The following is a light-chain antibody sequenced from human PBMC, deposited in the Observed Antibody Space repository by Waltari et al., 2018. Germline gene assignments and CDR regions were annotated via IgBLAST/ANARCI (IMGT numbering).Light chain of an antibody. Sequence: QSELTQPPSASGTPGQTVPIPCSGRSSNVGNNVLHLYQPFPVTAPKPRIYRNDQRPSGVPDRFSGSKSGTSASLAIIGLRSEDEADYYCASWDDSLNGRWVFGGGTKLTVL. V-gene: IGLV1-44*01. J-gene: IGLJ2*01. CDR1: SSNVGNNV. CDR3: ASWDDSLNGRWV. CDR2: RND.